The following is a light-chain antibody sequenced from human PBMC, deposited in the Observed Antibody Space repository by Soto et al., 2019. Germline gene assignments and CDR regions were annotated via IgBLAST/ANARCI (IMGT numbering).Light chain of an antibody. J-gene: IGKJ1*01. Sequence: ERVLAQCPGTLALSPGERVTLSCRASQSISSSYLAWYQQKPGQAPRLLIYGPSSRATGIPDRFSGSGSGTDFTLTISRLEPEDFAVYYCQQYGSSGTFGQGTKVDIK. CDR3: QQYGSSGT. CDR2: GPS. CDR1: QSISSSY. V-gene: IGKV3-20*01.